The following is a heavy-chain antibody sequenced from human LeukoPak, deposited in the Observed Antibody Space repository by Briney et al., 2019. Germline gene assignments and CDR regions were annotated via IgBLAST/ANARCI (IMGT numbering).Heavy chain of an antibody. CDR1: GFTFSSYE. CDR2: ISSSGSTI. Sequence: GGSLRLSCAASGFTFSSYEMNWVRQAPGKGLEWVSYISSSGSTIYYADSVKGRFTISRDNAKNSLYLQMNSLTAEDTAVYYCARGIGGYDILTGSLCYWGQGTLVTVSS. V-gene: IGHV3-48*03. J-gene: IGHJ4*02. CDR3: ARGIGGYDILTGSLCY. D-gene: IGHD3-9*01.